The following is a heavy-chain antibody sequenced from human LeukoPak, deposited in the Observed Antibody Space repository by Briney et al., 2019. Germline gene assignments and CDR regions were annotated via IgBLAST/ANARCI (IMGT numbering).Heavy chain of an antibody. V-gene: IGHV1-2*02. Sequence: GASVKVSCKASGYTFTGYYMHWVRQAPGQGLEWMGWINSNSGGTNYAQKFQGRVTMTRDTSISTAYMELSRLRSDDTAVYHCARAPTAGFFDYWGQGTLVTVSS. CDR1: GYTFTGYY. CDR3: ARAPTAGFFDY. D-gene: IGHD5-18*01. CDR2: INSNSGGT. J-gene: IGHJ4*02.